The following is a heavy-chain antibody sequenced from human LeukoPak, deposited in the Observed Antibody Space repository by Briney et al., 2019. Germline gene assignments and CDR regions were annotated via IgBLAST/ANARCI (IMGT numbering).Heavy chain of an antibody. Sequence: GGSLRLSRAASGFTFSSYEMNWVRQARGKGLEWVSYITSSGSTIYYADSVKGRFTISRDNAKNSLYLQMNSLRAEDTAVYYCARETSPDFWSGYYTAFDIWDQGTMVTVTS. V-gene: IGHV3-48*03. D-gene: IGHD3-3*01. CDR2: ITSSGSTI. CDR1: GFTFSSYE. CDR3: ARETSPDFWSGYYTAFDI. J-gene: IGHJ3*02.